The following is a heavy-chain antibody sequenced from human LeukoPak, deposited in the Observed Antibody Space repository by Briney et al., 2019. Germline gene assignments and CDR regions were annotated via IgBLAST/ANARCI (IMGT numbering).Heavy chain of an antibody. J-gene: IGHJ5*02. V-gene: IGHV4-38-2*02. D-gene: IGHD5-12*01. CDR3: ARDTRPGYSGYATIHNWFDP. Sequence: PSETLSLTCTVSGYSISSGYYWGWIRQPPGKGLEWIGSIYHSGSTYYNPSLKSRVTISVDTSKNQFSLKLSSVTAADTAVYYCARDTRPGYSGYATIHNWFDPWGQGTLVTVSS. CDR1: GYSISSGYY. CDR2: IYHSGST.